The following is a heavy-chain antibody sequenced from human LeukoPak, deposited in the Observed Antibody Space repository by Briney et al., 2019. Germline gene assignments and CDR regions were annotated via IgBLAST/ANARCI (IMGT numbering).Heavy chain of an antibody. V-gene: IGHV3-23*01. J-gene: IGHJ2*01. D-gene: IGHD2-2*01. CDR3: AKDLLSSPSSLNWYFDL. CDR1: GFTFSSYA. Sequence: GGSLRLSCAASGFTFSSYATSWVRQAPGKGLEWVSAISGSGGSTYYADSVKGRFTISRDNSKNTLYLQMNSLRAEDTAVYYCAKDLLSSPSSLNWYFDLWGRGTLVTVSS. CDR2: ISGSGGST.